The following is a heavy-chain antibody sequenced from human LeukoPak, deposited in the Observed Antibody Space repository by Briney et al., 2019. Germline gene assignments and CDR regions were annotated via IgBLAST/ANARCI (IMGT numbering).Heavy chain of an antibody. D-gene: IGHD1-26*01. CDR3: AREGIVGATTWYYYYGMDV. CDR2: IWYDGSNK. V-gene: IGHV3-33*01. J-gene: IGHJ6*02. Sequence: PGGSLRLSCAASGFTFSSYGMHWVRQAPGKGLEWVAVIWYDGSNKYYADSVKGRFTISRDNSKNTLYLQMNSLRAEDTAVYYCAREGIVGATTWYYYYGMDVWGQGTTVTVSS. CDR1: GFTFSSYG.